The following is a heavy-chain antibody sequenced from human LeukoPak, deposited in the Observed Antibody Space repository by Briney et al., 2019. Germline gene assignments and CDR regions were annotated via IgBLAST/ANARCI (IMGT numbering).Heavy chain of an antibody. CDR2: IYYSGST. Sequence: ETSETLSLTCTVSGGSISSGDYYRSWIRQPPGKGLEWIGYIYYSGSTYYNPSLKSRVTISVDTSKNQFSLKLSSVTAADTAVYYCATSRGASGMDVWGQGTTVTVSS. J-gene: IGHJ6*02. CDR1: GGSISSGDYY. V-gene: IGHV4-30-4*01. CDR3: ATSRGASGMDV. D-gene: IGHD4-11*01.